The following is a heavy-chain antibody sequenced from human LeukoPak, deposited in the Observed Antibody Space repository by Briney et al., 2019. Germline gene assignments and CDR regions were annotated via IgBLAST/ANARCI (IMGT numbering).Heavy chain of an antibody. CDR2: IYYSGST. V-gene: IGHV4-61*01. CDR1: GYSISSDYY. CDR3: ARLQYSSSLLFDY. D-gene: IGHD6-13*01. Sequence: SETLSLTCTVSGYSISSDYYWGWIRQPPGKGLEWIGYIYYSGSTNYNPSLKSRVTISVDTSKNQFSLKLSSVTAADTAVYYCARLQYSSSLLFDYWGQGTLVTVSS. J-gene: IGHJ4*02.